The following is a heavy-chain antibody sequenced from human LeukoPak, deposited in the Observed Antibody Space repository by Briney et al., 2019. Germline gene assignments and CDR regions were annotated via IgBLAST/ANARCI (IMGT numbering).Heavy chain of an antibody. CDR3: ARDTLWGIFGVVIPRYYYYGMDV. J-gene: IGHJ6*02. Sequence: ASAKVSCKASGYTFTSYGISWVRQAPGQGLEWMGWISAYNGNTNYAQKLQGRVTMTTDTSTSTAYMELRSLRSDDTAVYYCARDTLWGIFGVVIPRYYYYGMDVWGQGTTVTVSS. CDR2: ISAYNGNT. V-gene: IGHV1-18*01. CDR1: GYTFTSYG. D-gene: IGHD3-3*01.